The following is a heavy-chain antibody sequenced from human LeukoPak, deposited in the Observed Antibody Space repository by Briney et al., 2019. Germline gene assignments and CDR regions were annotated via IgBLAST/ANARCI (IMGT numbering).Heavy chain of an antibody. Sequence: SQTLSLTCTVSGGSISSGDYYRSWIRQPPGKGLKWIGYIYYSGSTYYNPSLKSRVTISVDTSKNQFSLKLSSVTAADTAVYYCARIRRRGSGSFDYWGQGTLVTVSS. D-gene: IGHD3-10*01. V-gene: IGHV4-30-4*01. CDR2: IYYSGST. CDR1: GGSISSGDYY. J-gene: IGHJ4*02. CDR3: ARIRRRGSGSFDY.